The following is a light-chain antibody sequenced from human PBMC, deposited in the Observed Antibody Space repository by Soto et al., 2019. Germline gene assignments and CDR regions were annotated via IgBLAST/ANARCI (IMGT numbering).Light chain of an antibody. CDR2: DDN. CDR1: SSNIGGNS. Sequence: QSVMTQPPSVSAAPGQKVTISCSGSSSNIGGNSVSWYQQLPGTAPKLLIYDDNKRPSGIPDRFSGSKSGTSATLGITGFQTGDEADYYCAAWDDSLNAYVVFGGGTQLTVL. CDR3: AAWDDSLNAYVV. J-gene: IGLJ2*01. V-gene: IGLV1-51*01.